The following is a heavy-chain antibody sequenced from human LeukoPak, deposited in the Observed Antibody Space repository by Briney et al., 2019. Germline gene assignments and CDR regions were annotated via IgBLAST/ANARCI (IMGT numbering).Heavy chain of an antibody. CDR3: AGSEYSSSSDYFDY. D-gene: IGHD6-6*01. CDR1: GFTFSSYG. J-gene: IGHJ4*02. CDR2: ISYDGSNK. V-gene: IGHV3-30*03. Sequence: GGSLRLSCAASGFTFSSYGMHWVRQAPGKGLEWVAVISYDGSNKYYADSVKGRFTISRDNSKNTLYLQMNSLRAEDTAVYYCAGSEYSSSSDYFDYGGQGTLVTVSS.